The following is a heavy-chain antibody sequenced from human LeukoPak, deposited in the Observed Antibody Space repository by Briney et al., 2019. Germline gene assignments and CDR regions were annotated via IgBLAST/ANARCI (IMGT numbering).Heavy chain of an antibody. CDR3: AALRITMTRPIDH. CDR2: IKSKTDGGIT. CDR1: GFTFSNAW. Sequence: GGSLRLSCAASGFTFSNAWMSWVRQAPGKGLEWVGRIKSKTDGGITDYAAPVKGRFTISRDDSKNTLYLQMNSLKTEDTAVYYCAALRITMTRPIDHWGQGTLVTVSS. V-gene: IGHV3-15*01. J-gene: IGHJ5*02. D-gene: IGHD4-17*01.